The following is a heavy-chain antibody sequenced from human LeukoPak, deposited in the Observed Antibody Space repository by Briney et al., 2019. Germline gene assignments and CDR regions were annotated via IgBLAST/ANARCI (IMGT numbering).Heavy chain of an antibody. CDR1: GGSISSFY. V-gene: IGHV4-59*01. J-gene: IGHJ5*02. CDR2: IHYTGST. Sequence: PSETLSLTCTVSGGSISSFYWNWIRQPPGKGLECIGYIHYTGSTNYNPSLKSRVTISVDTSKNQFSLKLSSVTAADTAIYYCARGGYYGSGNDFRFDPWGQGTLVTVSS. CDR3: ARGGYYGSGNDFRFDP. D-gene: IGHD3-10*01.